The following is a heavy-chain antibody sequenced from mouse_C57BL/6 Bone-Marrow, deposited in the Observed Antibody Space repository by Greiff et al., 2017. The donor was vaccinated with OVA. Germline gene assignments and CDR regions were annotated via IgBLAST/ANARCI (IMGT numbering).Heavy chain of an antibody. V-gene: IGHV1-55*01. Sequence: QVQLQQPGAELVKPGASVKMSCKASGYTFTSYWITWVKQRPGQGLEWIGDIYPGSGSTNYNEKFKSKATLTVDTSSSTAYMQLSSLTSEDSAVYYCASPGGHYGSRGDYWGQGTTLTVSS. D-gene: IGHD1-1*01. J-gene: IGHJ2*01. CDR2: IYPGSGST. CDR1: GYTFTSYW. CDR3: ASPGGHYGSRGDY.